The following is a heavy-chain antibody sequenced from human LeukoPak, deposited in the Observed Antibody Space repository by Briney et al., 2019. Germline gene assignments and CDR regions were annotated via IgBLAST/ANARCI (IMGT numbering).Heavy chain of an antibody. CDR2: IKSKTDGGTT. CDR1: GFTFSNAW. D-gene: IGHD2-2*01. J-gene: IGHJ6*04. CDR3: TTAPLHIVVVPADILSSGYYYGMDV. Sequence: PSGTLRLSCAASGFTFSNAWMSWVRKAPGTGLERVGRIKSKTDGGTTDYAAPVKGRFTISRADSKNTLYLHMNSLKTEDTAVYYCTTAPLHIVVVPADILSSGYYYGMDVWGKGTTVTVSS. V-gene: IGHV3-15*01.